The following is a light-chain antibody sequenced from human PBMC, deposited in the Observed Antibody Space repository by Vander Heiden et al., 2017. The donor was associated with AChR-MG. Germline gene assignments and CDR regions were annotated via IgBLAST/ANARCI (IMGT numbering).Light chain of an antibody. CDR1: SSDVGGYNY. Sequence: QYALTQPPSASGSPGQSVTLSCTGTSSDVGGYNYVSWYQQPPGKAPKLMMYEVSKRPSGVPHRFSGSKSGNTASLTVSGLQAEDEADYYCSSYAGSNNVVFGGGTKLTVL. V-gene: IGLV2-8*01. J-gene: IGLJ2*01. CDR3: SSYAGSNNVV. CDR2: EVS.